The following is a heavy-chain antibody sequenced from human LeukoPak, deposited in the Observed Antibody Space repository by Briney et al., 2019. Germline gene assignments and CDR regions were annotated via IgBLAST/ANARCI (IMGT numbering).Heavy chain of an antibody. V-gene: IGHV3-21*01. D-gene: IGHD6-19*01. J-gene: IGHJ3*02. Sequence: GGSLRLSCAASGFTFSSYSMNWVRQAPGKGLEWVSSISSSSSYIYYADSVKGRFTISRDNAKNSLYLQMNSLRAEDTAVYYCGRLSRGGYGDVVFDIGGKGTMVPVFS. CDR2: ISSSSSYI. CDR1: GFTFSSYS. CDR3: GRLSRGGYGDVVFDI.